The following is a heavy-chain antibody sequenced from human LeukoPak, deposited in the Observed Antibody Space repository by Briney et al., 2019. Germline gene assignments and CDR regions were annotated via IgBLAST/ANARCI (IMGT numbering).Heavy chain of an antibody. V-gene: IGHV4-59*08. CDR3: ATMGRSGY. Sequence: SETLSLTCTVSGVSISSYYWSWIRQPPGKGLEWIGYIYYSGSTNYNPSLKSRVTISVDTSKNQFSLKLSSVTAADTAVYYCATMGRSGYRGQGTLVTVSS. D-gene: IGHD1-26*01. J-gene: IGHJ4*02. CDR1: GVSISSYY. CDR2: IYYSGST.